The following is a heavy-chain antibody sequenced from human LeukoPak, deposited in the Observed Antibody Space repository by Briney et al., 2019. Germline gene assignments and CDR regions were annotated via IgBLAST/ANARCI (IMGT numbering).Heavy chain of an antibody. J-gene: IGHJ4*02. V-gene: IGHV1-2*02. CDR3: ARDYDSSGYGHLDS. Sequence: ASVKVSCKASGYTFTGYYMHWVRQAPGQGLEWMGWINPNSGGTNYAQKFQGRVTMTRDTSISTAYMELSRLRSEDTAVYYCARDYDSSGYGHLDSWGQGTLVTVSS. CDR1: GYTFTGYY. D-gene: IGHD3-22*01. CDR2: INPNSGGT.